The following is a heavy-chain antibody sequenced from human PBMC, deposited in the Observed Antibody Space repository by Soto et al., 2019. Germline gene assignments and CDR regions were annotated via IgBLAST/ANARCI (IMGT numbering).Heavy chain of an antibody. CDR1: GGTFSSYA. CDR3: ARGGTPSSGCDY. J-gene: IGHJ4*02. Sequence: SVKVSCKASGGTFSSYAISWVRQAPGQGLEWMGGIIPIFGTANYAQKFQGRVTITADKSTSTAYMELSSLRSEDTAVYYCARGGTPSSGCDYWGQGTLVTVSS. CDR2: IIPIFGTA. V-gene: IGHV1-69*06. D-gene: IGHD3-10*01.